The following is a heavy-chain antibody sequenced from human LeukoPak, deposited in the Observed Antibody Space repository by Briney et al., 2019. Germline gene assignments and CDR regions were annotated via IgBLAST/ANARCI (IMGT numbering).Heavy chain of an antibody. V-gene: IGHV3-53*01. Sequence: PGGSLRLSCAASGFTVITNDMTWVRQAPGKGLEWVSVLYSDGNTKYADSVQGRFTLSRDNSKNTLYLEMNSLRTEDTAVYYCARGVEPLAANTLAYWGQGTLVTVSS. CDR2: LYSDGNT. CDR1: GFTVITND. D-gene: IGHD1-14*01. J-gene: IGHJ4*02. CDR3: ARGVEPLAANTLAY.